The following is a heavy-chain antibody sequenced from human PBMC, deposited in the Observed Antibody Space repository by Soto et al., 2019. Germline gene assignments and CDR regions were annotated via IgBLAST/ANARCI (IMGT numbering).Heavy chain of an antibody. CDR3: ARDLSGSYSWFDP. V-gene: IGHV1-8*01. CDR1: GYTFTSYD. Sequence: ASVKVSCKASGYTFTSYDINWVRQATGQGLEWMGWMNPNSGNTSYSQKLQGRVTMTRNTSMSTAYMELRSLRSDDTAVYYCARDLSGSYSWFDPWGQGTLVTVSS. CDR2: MNPNSGNT. D-gene: IGHD1-26*01. J-gene: IGHJ5*02.